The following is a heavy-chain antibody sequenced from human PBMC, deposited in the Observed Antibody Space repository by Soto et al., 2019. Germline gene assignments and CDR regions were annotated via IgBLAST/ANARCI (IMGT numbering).Heavy chain of an antibody. V-gene: IGHV3-23*01. CDR3: AKFRGPSYSYYYMDV. CDR1: GITFGTYA. J-gene: IGHJ6*03. CDR2: ITGSGRTT. D-gene: IGHD3-16*01. Sequence: EVQLLESGGGLVQPGGSLRLSCAASGITFGTYAMKWLRQAPGRGLECVSFITGSGRTTYYAESVKGRFTVSRDNSKSTMYLQMNSLRAEDTALYYCAKFRGPSYSYYYMDVWGKGTTVTVSS.